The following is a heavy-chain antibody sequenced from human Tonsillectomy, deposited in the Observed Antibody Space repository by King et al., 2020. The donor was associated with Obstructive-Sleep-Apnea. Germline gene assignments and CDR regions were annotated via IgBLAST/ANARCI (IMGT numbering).Heavy chain of an antibody. CDR2: ISGSGVGT. V-gene: IGHV3-23*04. J-gene: IGHJ1*01. CDR3: AKADGAGGISSCYMTFHH. Sequence: VQLVESGGGLVQPGGSLRLSCATSGFTFSSSAMSWVRQAPGKGLEWVSAISGSGVGTHYADSVKGRFTISRDNSKNTLYLQMDSLRVEDTAVYYCAKADGAGGISSCYMTFHHWGQGALVTVSP. D-gene: IGHD6-25*01. CDR1: GFTFSSSA.